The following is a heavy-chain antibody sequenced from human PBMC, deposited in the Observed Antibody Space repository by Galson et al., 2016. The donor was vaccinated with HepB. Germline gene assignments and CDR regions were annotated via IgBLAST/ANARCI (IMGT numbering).Heavy chain of an antibody. D-gene: IGHD2-2*02. J-gene: IGHJ4*02. V-gene: IGHV2-70*12. CDR1: GFSLSTSAVG. CDR2: IDWDGDE. CDR3: VHAYHKYCSRTTCYTIFDY. Sequence: PALVKPTQTLTLTCTFSGFSLSTSAVGVGWIRQPPGKALEWLALIDWDGDEYYSTSLETRLTISKDTSKKQVFLIMTNMDPVDTATYHCVHAYHKYCSRTTCYTIFDYWGQGALVTVSS.